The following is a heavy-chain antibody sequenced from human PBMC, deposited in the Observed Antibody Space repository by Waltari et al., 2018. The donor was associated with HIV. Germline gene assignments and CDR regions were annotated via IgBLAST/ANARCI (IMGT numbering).Heavy chain of an antibody. V-gene: IGHV3-9*01. Sequence: EVQLVESGGGLVKPGRSLRLSCAAAEFKFDDFAIHWVRQAPGKGLEWVAGITVNSESIGYGDSVKGRFTISIDNAKNSVYLQMNSLRIEDTALYYCARGRSISIFGGGGMDVWGQGTTVTVSS. J-gene: IGHJ6*02. CDR3: ARGRSISIFGGGGMDV. CDR2: ITVNSESI. CDR1: EFKFDDFA. D-gene: IGHD3-3*01.